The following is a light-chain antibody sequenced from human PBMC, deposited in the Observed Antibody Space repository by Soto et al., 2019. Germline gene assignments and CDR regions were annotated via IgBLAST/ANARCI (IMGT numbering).Light chain of an antibody. CDR3: QQYYSTPPGT. CDR1: QGISSY. CDR2: AAS. Sequence: IRMTQSPSSLSASTGDRVTITCRASQGISSYLAWYQQKPGKAPKLLIYAASTLQSGVPSRFSGSGSGTDFTLTISCLQSEDFATYYCQQYYSTPPGTFGQGTKVDIK. J-gene: IGKJ1*01. V-gene: IGKV1-8*01.